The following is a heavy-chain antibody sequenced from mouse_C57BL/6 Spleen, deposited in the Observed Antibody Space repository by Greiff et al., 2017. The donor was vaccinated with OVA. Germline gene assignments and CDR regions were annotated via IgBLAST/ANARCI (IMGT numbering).Heavy chain of an antibody. D-gene: IGHD1-1*01. CDR3: VYDYGSSSSVSDFDY. Sequence: QVQLKESGPELVKPGASVKISCKASGYSFTSYYIHWVKQRPGQGLEWIGWIYPGSGNTKYNEKFKGKATLTADTSSSTAYMQLSSLTSEDSAVYYCVYDYGSSSSVSDFDYWGQGTTLTVSS. CDR2: IYPGSGNT. CDR1: GYSFTSYY. V-gene: IGHV1-66*01. J-gene: IGHJ2*01.